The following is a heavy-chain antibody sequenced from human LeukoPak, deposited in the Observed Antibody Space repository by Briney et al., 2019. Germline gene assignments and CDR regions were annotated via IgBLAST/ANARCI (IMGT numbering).Heavy chain of an antibody. J-gene: IGHJ4*02. Sequence: SETLSLTCTVSGGSISSYYWSWIRQPPGKGLEWIGYIYYSGSTNYNPSLKSRVTISVDTSKNQFSLKLSSVTAADTAVYYCARGWGYYDSSGLLGYWGQGTLVTVSS. D-gene: IGHD3-22*01. CDR1: GGSISSYY. CDR3: ARGWGYYDSSGLLGY. V-gene: IGHV4-59*12. CDR2: IYYSGST.